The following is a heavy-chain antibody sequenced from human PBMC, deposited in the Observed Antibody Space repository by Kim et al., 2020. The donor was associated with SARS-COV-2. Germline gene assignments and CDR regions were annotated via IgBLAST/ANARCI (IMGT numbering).Heavy chain of an antibody. Sequence: SETLSLTCIVSGGSISSGAYYWTWTRQHPGKGLEWIGYIYYSGSTHYNPSLKGRVSISTDTSKNQFSLKLSSVTAADTAVYYCASAMYNWNVGAYYYYGMDVWGPGTAVAVSS. CDR3: ASAMYNWNVGAYYYYGMDV. CDR2: IYYSGST. J-gene: IGHJ6*02. CDR1: GGSISSGAYY. V-gene: IGHV4-31*03. D-gene: IGHD1-1*01.